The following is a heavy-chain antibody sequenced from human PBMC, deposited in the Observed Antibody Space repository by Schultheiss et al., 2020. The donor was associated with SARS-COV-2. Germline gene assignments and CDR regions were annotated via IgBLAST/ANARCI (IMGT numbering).Heavy chain of an antibody. CDR1: GFTFSSYE. V-gene: IGHV3-33*08. J-gene: IGHJ4*02. Sequence: GGSLRLSCAASGFTFSSYEMNWVRQAPGKGLEWVAVIWYDGSNKYYADSVKGRFTISRDNSKNTLYLQMNSLRAEDTAVYYCRLVTPGFDYWGQGTLVTVSS. CDR2: IWYDGSNK. CDR3: RLVTPGFDY. D-gene: IGHD4-23*01.